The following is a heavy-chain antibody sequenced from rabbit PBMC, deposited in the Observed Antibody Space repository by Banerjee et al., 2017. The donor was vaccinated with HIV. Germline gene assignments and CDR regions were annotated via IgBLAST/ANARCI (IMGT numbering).Heavy chain of an antibody. CDR3: ASGYASVTDYGAFGL. CDR2: VHTGDGNT. D-gene: IGHD6-1*01. J-gene: IGHJ6*01. CDR1: GFDFSIYYM. Sequence: QEQLKESGGGLVQPGGTLKLSCKASGFDFSIYYMSWVRQAPGKGLEWIGCVHTGDGNTYYASWAKGRFTISKTSSTTVTLQMTSLTAADTATYFCASGYASVTDYGAFGLWGPGTLVTVS. V-gene: IGHV1S45*01.